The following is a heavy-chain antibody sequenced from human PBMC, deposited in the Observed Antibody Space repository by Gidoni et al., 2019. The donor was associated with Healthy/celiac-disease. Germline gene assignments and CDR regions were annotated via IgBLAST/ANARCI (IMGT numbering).Heavy chain of an antibody. CDR2: IIPIFGTA. CDR3: ASSTRGYSCYDWDY. J-gene: IGHJ4*02. V-gene: IGHV1-69*01. D-gene: IGHD5-12*01. Sequence: QVQLVQAGAEVQKPGSSVKVSCKASGCTFSSYAISWVRQAPGQGLEWMGGIIPIFGTANYAQKFQGRVTITADESTSTAYMELSSLRSEDTAVYYCASSTRGYSCYDWDYWGQGTLVTVSS. CDR1: GCTFSSYA.